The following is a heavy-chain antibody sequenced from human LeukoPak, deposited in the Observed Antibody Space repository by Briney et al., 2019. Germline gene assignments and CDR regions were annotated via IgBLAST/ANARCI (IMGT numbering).Heavy chain of an antibody. D-gene: IGHD2-8*02. CDR3: ARDRTYCTVPSCTRLGMDV. Sequence: GGSLRLSCEVSGLTFTRYGMHWVRQAPAKGLEWVAVVWHDGSDNGYADSVKGRFTISRDDTKNMLYLQMNSLRVEDTALYYCARDRTYCTVPSCTRLGMDVWGQGTTVTVSS. CDR2: VWHDGSDN. CDR1: GLTFTRYG. V-gene: IGHV3-33*01. J-gene: IGHJ6*02.